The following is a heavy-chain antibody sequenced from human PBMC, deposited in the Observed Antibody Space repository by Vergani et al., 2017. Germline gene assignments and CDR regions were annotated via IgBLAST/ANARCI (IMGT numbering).Heavy chain of an antibody. J-gene: IGHJ4*02. CDR2: MNPNSGNT. D-gene: IGHD3-22*01. CDR1: GYTFTSYD. Sequence: QVQLVQSGAEVKKPGASVKVSCKASGYTFTSYDINWVRQATGQGLEWMGWMNPNSGNTGYAQKFQGRVTMTRNTSISTAYMELSSLRSEDTAVYYCAGGLDYYDSSGYFYYFDYWGQGTLVTVSS. V-gene: IGHV1-8*01. CDR3: AGGLDYYDSSGYFYYFDY.